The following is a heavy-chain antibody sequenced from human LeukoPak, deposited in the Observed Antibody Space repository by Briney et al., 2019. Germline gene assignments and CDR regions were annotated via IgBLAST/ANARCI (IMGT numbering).Heavy chain of an antibody. CDR1: GGTFSSYA. Sequence: SVKVSCKASGGTFSSYATSWVRRAPGQGLEWMGGIIPIFGTANYAQKFQGRVTITADKSTSTAYMELSSLRSEDTAVYYCARDLGSGSTTSDDYWGQGTLVTVSS. CDR3: ARDLGSGSTTSDDY. J-gene: IGHJ4*02. D-gene: IGHD3-3*01. CDR2: IIPIFGTA. V-gene: IGHV1-69*06.